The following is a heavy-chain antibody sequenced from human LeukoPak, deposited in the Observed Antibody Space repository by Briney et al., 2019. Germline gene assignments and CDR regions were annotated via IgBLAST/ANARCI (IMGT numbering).Heavy chain of an antibody. Sequence: GGSLRLSCAASGFTFDDYAMHWVRQAPGKGLEWVSLISGDGGSTYYADSVKGRFTISRDNSKNSLYLQMNSLRTKDTALYYCAKDMGDGYNSFDYWGQGTLVTVSS. CDR2: ISGDGGST. CDR1: GFTFDDYA. D-gene: IGHD5-24*01. CDR3: AKDMGDGYNSFDY. V-gene: IGHV3-43*02. J-gene: IGHJ4*02.